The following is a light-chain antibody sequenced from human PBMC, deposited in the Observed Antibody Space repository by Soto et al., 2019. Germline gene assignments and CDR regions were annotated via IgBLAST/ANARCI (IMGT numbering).Light chain of an antibody. CDR1: QSVSSSY. CDR2: GAS. J-gene: IGKJ3*01. CDR3: KQYGSSPFT. Sequence: EIVLTQSPGTLSLSPGERATLSCRASQSVSSSYLAWYQQKPGQAPRLLIYGASSRATGIPDRFSGSGSGKDFTLNISRLEPEDFTVYYCKQYGSSPFTFGPGTKVDIK. V-gene: IGKV3-20*01.